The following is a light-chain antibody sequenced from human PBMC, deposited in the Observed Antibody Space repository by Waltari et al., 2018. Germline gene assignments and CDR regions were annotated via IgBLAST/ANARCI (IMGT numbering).Light chain of an antibody. J-gene: IGLJ3*02. Sequence: QSALAQPRSVSGSPGQSVTISCTGTSSDVGGYKFVSWYQQLPDHAPKSLIYDLTKLPSGVPDRFSGSRSGNTASLTISGLQADDEATYHCCSYAGSHWVFGGGTKLAVL. CDR3: CSYAGSHWV. V-gene: IGLV2-11*01. CDR2: DLT. CDR1: SSDVGGYKF.